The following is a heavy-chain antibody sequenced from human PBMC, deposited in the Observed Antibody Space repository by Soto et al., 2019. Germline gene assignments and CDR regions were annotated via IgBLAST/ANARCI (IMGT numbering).Heavy chain of an antibody. J-gene: IGHJ6*04. CDR1: GFAFSHYW. Sequence: QVLESGGGLVQPGGSLRLSCAASGFAFSHYWMFWVRQAPGMGLEWVANIKEDGRERNYVDSVKGRFTISRDNAKNSLYLEMNSLRSEDTAVYYCARDRGGRSGKDVWGKGTTVTVSS. D-gene: IGHD3-16*01. CDR2: IKEDGRER. V-gene: IGHV3-7*01. CDR3: ARDRGGRSGKDV.